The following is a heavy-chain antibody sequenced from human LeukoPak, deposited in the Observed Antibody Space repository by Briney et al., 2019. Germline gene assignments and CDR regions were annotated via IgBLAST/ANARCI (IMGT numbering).Heavy chain of an antibody. J-gene: IGHJ3*02. V-gene: IGHV1-69*04. CDR2: IIPILGIA. CDR1: GGTFSSYA. CDR3: ARERPRFAAYCGGDCYTPEIDAFDI. Sequence: ASVKVSCKASGGTFSSYAISWVRQAPGQGLEWMGRIIPILGIANYAQKFQGRVTITADKSTSTAYMELSSLRSEDTAVYYCARERPRFAAYCGGDCYTPEIDAFDIWGQGTMVTVSS. D-gene: IGHD2-21*02.